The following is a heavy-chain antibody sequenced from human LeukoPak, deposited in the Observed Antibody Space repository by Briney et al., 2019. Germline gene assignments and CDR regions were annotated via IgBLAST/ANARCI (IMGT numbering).Heavy chain of an antibody. CDR2: ISDYP. J-gene: IGHJ6*02. D-gene: IGHD2-8*02. CDR1: GFSFNTFA. CDR3: TKDSQGSYDGYWYGTYGMDV. V-gene: IGHV3-23*05. Sequence: GGSLRLSCVASGFSFNTFALTWVRQAPGKGLEWVSTISDYPHYTDSVRGRFTISRDNSRKTVFLQMNSLTPEDAATYYCTKDSQGSYDGYWYGTYGMDVWGQGTTVTVSS.